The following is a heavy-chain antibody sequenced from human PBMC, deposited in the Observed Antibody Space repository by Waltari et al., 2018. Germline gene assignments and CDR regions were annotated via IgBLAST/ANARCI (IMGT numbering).Heavy chain of an antibody. D-gene: IGHD3-9*01. Sequence: EVQLVESGGGLVKPGGSLRLSCAASGFTFSNAWMSWVRQAPGKGLEWVGRITSKTYGGTTDYAAPVKGRFTISRDDSKNTLYLQMNSLKTEDTAVYYCTTGYRLRYFDWLPSFDIWGQGTMVTVSS. V-gene: IGHV3-15*01. J-gene: IGHJ3*02. CDR2: ITSKTYGGTT. CDR1: GFTFSNAW. CDR3: TTGYRLRYFDWLPSFDI.